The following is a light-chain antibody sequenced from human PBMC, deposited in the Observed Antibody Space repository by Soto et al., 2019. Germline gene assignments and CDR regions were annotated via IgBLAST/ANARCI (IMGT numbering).Light chain of an antibody. V-gene: IGKV1-5*01. CDR2: DAS. Sequence: DIQMTQSPSTLSASVGDRVTITCRASQTISSWLVWYQQKPGKAPNLLIYDASSLESGVPSRFSGSGSGTEFTLTISSLQPDDFATYYCQQYDSYSQTFGQGTQVEIK. CDR1: QTISSW. J-gene: IGKJ1*01. CDR3: QQYDSYSQT.